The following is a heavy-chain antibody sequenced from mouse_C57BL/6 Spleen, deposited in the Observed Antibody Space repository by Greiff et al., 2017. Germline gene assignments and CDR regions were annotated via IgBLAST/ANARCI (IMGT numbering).Heavy chain of an antibody. CDR1: GYTFTSYW. CDR3: ARQGEGNYFDY. Sequence: VQLQQPGAELVKPGASVKLSCKASGYTFTSYWMQWVKQRPGQGLEWIGEIDPSDSNTNYNQKFKGKATLTVDTSSSTAYMQLSSLTSEDSAVTYCARQGEGNYFDYWGQGTTLTVSS. V-gene: IGHV1-50*01. CDR2: IDPSDSNT. J-gene: IGHJ2*01.